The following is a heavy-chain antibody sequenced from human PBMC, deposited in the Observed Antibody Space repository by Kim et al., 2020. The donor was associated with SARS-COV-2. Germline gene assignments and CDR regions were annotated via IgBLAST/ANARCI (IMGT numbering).Heavy chain of an antibody. D-gene: IGHD3-16*01. CDR2: ISTTTSDI. CDR3: ARGGLGQQREELFDY. Sequence: GGSLRLSCAASGFTFNIYSMDWVRQAPGKGLEWVSSISTTTSDINYADSVKDRFTISRDNARNSLYLQMNSLRAEDTAVYYCARGGLGQQREELFDYWGQGTLVTVSS. CDR1: GFTFNIYS. V-gene: IGHV3-21*01. J-gene: IGHJ4*02.